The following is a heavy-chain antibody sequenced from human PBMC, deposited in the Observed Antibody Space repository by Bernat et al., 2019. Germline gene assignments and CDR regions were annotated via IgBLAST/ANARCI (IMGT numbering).Heavy chain of an antibody. CDR1: GASISSGSYY. J-gene: IGHJ4*02. CDR2: IFYSGST. V-gene: IGHV4-39*01. Sequence: QLQLQESGPGLVKPSETLSLTCTVSGASISSGSYYWGWIRQPPGKGLEWIGTIFYSGSTYYNPSLKRRVTISVDTSKTQFSLKLSSVTAADTAVYYCAGQRVYYDSSAYYYRAGFFDYWGQGTLVTVSS. CDR3: AGQRVYYDSSAYYYRAGFFDY. D-gene: IGHD3-22*01.